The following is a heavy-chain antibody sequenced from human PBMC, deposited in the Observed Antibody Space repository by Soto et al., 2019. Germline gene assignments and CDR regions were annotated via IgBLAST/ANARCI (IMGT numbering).Heavy chain of an antibody. V-gene: IGHV3-30*03. CDR3: ACTAVDY. Sequence: QVQLVESGGGVVQPGRSLRLSCAASGFTFSSYGMHWVRQAPGKGLEWVAVISYDGNDKYYADSVKSRFTISRDNSKNTLYLQMNSLRADDTAVYYCACTAVDYWGQGTLVTVAS. J-gene: IGHJ4*02. CDR2: ISYDGNDK. CDR1: GFTFSSYG. D-gene: IGHD6-19*01.